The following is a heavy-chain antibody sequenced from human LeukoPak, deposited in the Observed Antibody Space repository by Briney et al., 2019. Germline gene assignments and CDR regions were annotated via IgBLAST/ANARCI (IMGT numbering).Heavy chain of an antibody. J-gene: IGHJ5*01. Sequence: GGSLRLSCAASVFTFRSYWMSWVRQAPGKGLEWVANIKQDGSEKYYVDSVKGRFTISRDNTKNSLYLQMNSQRAEDTAVYCCAKNRGSYDSWGQGTLVTVSS. CDR2: IKQDGSEK. V-gene: IGHV3-7*02. CDR1: VFTFRSYW. CDR3: AKNRGSYDS. D-gene: IGHD1-26*01.